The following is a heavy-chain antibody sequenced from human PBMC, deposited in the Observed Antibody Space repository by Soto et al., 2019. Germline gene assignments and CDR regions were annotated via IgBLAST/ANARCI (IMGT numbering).Heavy chain of an antibody. V-gene: IGHV3-7*01. Sequence: GGSLRLSCAASGFTFSSYWMSWVRQAPGKGLEWVANIKQDGSEKYYVDSVKGRFTISRDNAKNSLYLQMNSLRAEDTAVYYCAREVCLNATPCYFDYWGQGTLVTVSS. J-gene: IGHJ4*02. CDR2: IKQDGSEK. CDR1: GFTFSSYW. D-gene: IGHD3-16*01. CDR3: AREVCLNATPCYFDY.